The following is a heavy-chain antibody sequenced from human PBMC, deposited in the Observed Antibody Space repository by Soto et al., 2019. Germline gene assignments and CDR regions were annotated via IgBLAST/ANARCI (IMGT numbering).Heavy chain of an antibody. D-gene: IGHD5-12*01. Sequence: QVQLVQSGAEVKKPGSSVKVSCKPSGGTFSTYSFSWVRQAPGQGLEWMGRVIPILGTSTYAQKFQGRITITTDTFTTTTRTELISMRFNDTAMYYCAEGVGGEHRGFTGYDLFNYWGQGTLVTVSS. CDR3: AEGVGGEHRGFTGYDLFNY. V-gene: IGHV1-69*08. CDR1: GGTFSTYS. CDR2: VIPILGTS. J-gene: IGHJ4*02.